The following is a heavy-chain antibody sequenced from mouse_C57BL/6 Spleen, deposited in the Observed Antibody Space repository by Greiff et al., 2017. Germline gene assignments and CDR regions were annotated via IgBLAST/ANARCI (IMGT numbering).Heavy chain of an antibody. D-gene: IGHD3-2*02. Sequence: VQLQQPGAELVRPGASVKLSCTASGFNITDYSMHWVKQRPEQGLEWIGRIDPEDGDTEYAPKFQGKATMTADTSSNTAYMQLSSLTSEDTSVYYCTSLGDSSGIYYAMDYWGQGTSVTVSS. J-gene: IGHJ4*01. CDR3: TSLGDSSGIYYAMDY. CDR1: GFNITDYS. V-gene: IGHV14-1*01. CDR2: IDPEDGDT.